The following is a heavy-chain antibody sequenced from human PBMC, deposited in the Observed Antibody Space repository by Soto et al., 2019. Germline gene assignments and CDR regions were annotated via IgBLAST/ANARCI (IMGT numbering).Heavy chain of an antibody. CDR3: ARRRAYMAYDWAGGDFDY. CDR2: IYWDDDK. V-gene: IGHV2-5*02. CDR1: GFSLTTSGVG. J-gene: IGHJ4*02. Sequence: QITLKESGPTLVQPTQTLTLTCTFSGFSLTTSGVGVGWIRQPPGKALEWLALIYWDDDKRYSPSLKSRLTITKDTSKNQVVVTMTNMEPVDTATYFCARRRAYMAYDWAGGDFDYWGQGTVVTVSS. D-gene: IGHD5-12*01.